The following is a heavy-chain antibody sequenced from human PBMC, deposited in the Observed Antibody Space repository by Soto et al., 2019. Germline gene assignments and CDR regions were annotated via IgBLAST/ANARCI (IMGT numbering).Heavy chain of an antibody. CDR2: ISSYGADT. CDR1: GFRFHRYD. V-gene: IGHV3-64*04. Sequence: GGFLRLSCSASGFRFHRYDMPWVRQAPGKGLEFVSAISSYGADTYYADSVRGRFIITRDNSDNQLYRQMSRLRAEDTAIYFCALWRYYDSPQYLWGRGTQVTDSS. D-gene: IGHD3-10*01. J-gene: IGHJ5*02. CDR3: ALWRYYDSPQYL.